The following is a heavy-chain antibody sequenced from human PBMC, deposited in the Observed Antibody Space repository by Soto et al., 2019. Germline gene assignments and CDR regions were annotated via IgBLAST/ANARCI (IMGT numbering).Heavy chain of an antibody. J-gene: IGHJ6*02. D-gene: IGHD2-2*01. CDR3: ARKGYQLPPFYGMDV. CDR1: GYTFTSYG. V-gene: IGHV1-18*04. CDR2: ISAYNGNT. Sequence: ASVKVSCKASGYTFTSYGISWVRQAPGQGLEWMGWISAYNGNTNYAQKLQGRVTMTTDTSTSTAYMELRSLRSDDTAVYYCARKGYQLPPFYGMDVWGQGTTVTVSS.